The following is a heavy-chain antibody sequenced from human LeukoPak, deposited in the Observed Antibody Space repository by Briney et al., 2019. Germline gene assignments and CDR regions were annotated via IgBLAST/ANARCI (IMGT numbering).Heavy chain of an antibody. J-gene: IGHJ6*03. V-gene: IGHV4-61*02. CDR1: GGSISSGSYY. Sequence: PSETLSLTCTVSGGSISSGSYYWSWIRQPAGKGLEWIGRIYTSGSTNYNPSLKSRVTISVDTSKNQFSLKLSSVTAADTAVYYCARDLCGPGGHYYYYYMDVWGKGTTVTVSS. D-gene: IGHD2-21*01. CDR3: ARDLCGPGGHYYYYYMDV. CDR2: IYTSGST.